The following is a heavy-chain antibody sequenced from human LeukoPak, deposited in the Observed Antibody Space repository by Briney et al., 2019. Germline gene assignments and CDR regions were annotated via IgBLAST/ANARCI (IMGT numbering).Heavy chain of an antibody. V-gene: IGHV1-2*02. CDR3: ARDVSDYHILTAYTSDMAY. D-gene: IGHD3-9*01. Sequence: ASVKVSCKASGYTFTGYYMHWVRQAPGQGLEWMGWINPNSGGTNYAQKFQGRVTMIRDTSISTAYMELSRLRSDDTAVYYCARDVSDYHILTAYTSDMAYWGQGTLVTVSS. CDR1: GYTFTGYY. CDR2: INPNSGGT. J-gene: IGHJ4*02.